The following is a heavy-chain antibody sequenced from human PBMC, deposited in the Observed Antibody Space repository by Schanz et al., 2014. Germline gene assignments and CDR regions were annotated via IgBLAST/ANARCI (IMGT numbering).Heavy chain of an antibody. Sequence: QVQLQESGPGLVKPSETLSLTCTVSGDSISTSYYWGWIRQPPGKGLEWIGSVYYSGGSYYNPSLKTRATSSVNTSKNQFPRGLRSGTAADTAVYYCARPNSASYRIYYFDYWGQGTLVTVSS. D-gene: IGHD1-26*01. CDR3: ARPNSASYRIYYFDY. CDR2: VYYSGGS. J-gene: IGHJ4*02. CDR1: GDSISTSYY. V-gene: IGHV4-39*01.